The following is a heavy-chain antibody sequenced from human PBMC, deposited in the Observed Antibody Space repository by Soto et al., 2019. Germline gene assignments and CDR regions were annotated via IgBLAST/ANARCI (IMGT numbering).Heavy chain of an antibody. V-gene: IGHV1-18*04. CDR2: ISGYNGDI. CDR3: ARVRIVSAREIDF. D-gene: IGHD1-26*01. Sequence: ASVKVSCKASGYTFNRHGITWVRQAPGQGLEWMGWISGYNGDINYEQKFQARVTLSSDTRTITVYLELKSLRFDDTAVYYCARVRIVSAREIDFWGQGTLVTVAS. J-gene: IGHJ4*02. CDR1: GYTFNRHG.